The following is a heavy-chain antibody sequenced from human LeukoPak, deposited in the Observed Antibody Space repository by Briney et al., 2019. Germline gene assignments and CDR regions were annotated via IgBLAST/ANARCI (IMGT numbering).Heavy chain of an antibody. Sequence: SETLSLTCTVSGYSISSGYYWGWIRQPPGKGLEWIGSIYHSGSTYYNPSLKSRVTISVDTSKNQFSLKLSSVTAADTAVYYCARAQKAYDSSGYEFWFDPWGQGTLVTVSS. D-gene: IGHD3-22*01. CDR2: IYHSGST. CDR1: GYSISSGYY. J-gene: IGHJ5*02. V-gene: IGHV4-38-2*02. CDR3: ARAQKAYDSSGYEFWFDP.